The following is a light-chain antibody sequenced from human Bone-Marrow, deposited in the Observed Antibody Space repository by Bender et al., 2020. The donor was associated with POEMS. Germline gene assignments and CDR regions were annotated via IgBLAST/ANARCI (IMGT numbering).Light chain of an antibody. Sequence: QSVLTQLPSVSGAPRQRVTISCSGGSSNIGAHAVNWYQHLPGTAPKLLIYSSHRRPSEVPDRFSGSRSGTSASLAISGLQSEDEADYYCAVWDDSLNGWVFGGGTKLTVL. V-gene: IGLV1-36*01. CDR1: SSNIGAHA. CDR3: AVWDDSLNGWV. J-gene: IGLJ3*02. CDR2: SSH.